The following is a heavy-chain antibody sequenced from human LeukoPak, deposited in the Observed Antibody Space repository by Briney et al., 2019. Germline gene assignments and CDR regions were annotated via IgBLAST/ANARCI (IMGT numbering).Heavy chain of an antibody. CDR3: ARGTTVDINFDY. Sequence: SETLSLTCTVSGGSITGYYWSWIRQPAGKGLEWIGRISTSGNTNYNPSLKTRVTMSVDTSKTQFSLNLTSLTAADTAVHYCARGTTVDINFDYWGQGTLVTVSS. CDR1: GGSITGYY. J-gene: IGHJ4*02. D-gene: IGHD2-2*03. V-gene: IGHV4-4*07. CDR2: ISTSGNT.